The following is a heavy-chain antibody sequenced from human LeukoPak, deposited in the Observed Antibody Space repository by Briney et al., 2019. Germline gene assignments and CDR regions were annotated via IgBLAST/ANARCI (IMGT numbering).Heavy chain of an antibody. D-gene: IGHD3-3*01. V-gene: IGHV3-23*01. CDR2: ISGSGGST. CDR1: GFTFSSYA. Sequence: GSLRPSCAASGFTFSSYAMSWVRQAPGKGLEWVSAISGSGGSTYYADSVKGRFTISRDNSKNTLYLQMNSLRAEDTAVYYCAKDSSRFLEWLTLGYWGQGTLVTVSS. CDR3: AKDSSRFLEWLTLGY. J-gene: IGHJ4*02.